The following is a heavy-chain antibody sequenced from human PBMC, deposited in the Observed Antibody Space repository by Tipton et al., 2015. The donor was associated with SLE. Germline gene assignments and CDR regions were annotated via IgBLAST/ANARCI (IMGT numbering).Heavy chain of an antibody. Sequence: TLSLTCTVSGGSISSSSYYWGWIRQPPGKGLEWIGEIKQGASTNYNPSLKSRVTMSMDMSKNQWFLKLSSLTAADTAVYYCARGVAYYDDFGALDIWGQGTMVSVSP. D-gene: IGHD3-3*01. J-gene: IGHJ3*02. V-gene: IGHV4-39*07. CDR3: ARGVAYYDDFGALDI. CDR1: GGSISSSSYY. CDR2: IKQGAST.